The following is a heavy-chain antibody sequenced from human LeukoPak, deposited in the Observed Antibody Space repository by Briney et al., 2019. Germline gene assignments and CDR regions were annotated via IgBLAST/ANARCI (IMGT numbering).Heavy chain of an antibody. CDR3: ARDGARGVIKGFDP. CDR2: IKHSGRT. CDR1: GGSFSGYY. D-gene: IGHD3-10*01. Sequence: SDTLSLTRAVYGGSFSGYYWSWIRHPPGKGLEWIGEIKHSGRTNYHPTLKSPVTISVDTSKIQFSLKLSSVTAADTAVYYCARDGARGVIKGFDPWGQGTLVTVSS. V-gene: IGHV4-34*01. J-gene: IGHJ5*02.